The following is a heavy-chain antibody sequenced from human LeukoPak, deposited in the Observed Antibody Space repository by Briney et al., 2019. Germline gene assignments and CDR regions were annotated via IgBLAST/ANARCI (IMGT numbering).Heavy chain of an antibody. CDR2: INSDGSST. Sequence: GGSLRLSCAASGFTFSSYWMHWVRQAPGKGLVWVSRINSDGSSTSYADSVKGRFTISRDNAKNTLYLQMNSLRAEDTALYYCAKVGYSSGWVNWFDPWGQGTLVTVSS. CDR3: AKVGYSSGWVNWFDP. D-gene: IGHD6-19*01. V-gene: IGHV3-74*01. CDR1: GFTFSSYW. J-gene: IGHJ5*02.